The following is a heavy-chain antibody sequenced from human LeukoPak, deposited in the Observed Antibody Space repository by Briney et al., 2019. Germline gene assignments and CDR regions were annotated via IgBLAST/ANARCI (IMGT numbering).Heavy chain of an antibody. J-gene: IGHJ6*04. CDR3: ARSGSGQWRYYYGMDV. CDR2: IYSGGST. CDR1: GFTVSSNY. D-gene: IGHD6-19*01. Sequence: GGSLRLSCAASGFTVSSNYMSWVRQAPGKGLEWVSVIYSGGSTYYADSVKGRFTISRDNSKNTLYLQMNSLRAEDTAVYYCARSGSGQWRYYYGMDVWGKGTTVTVSS. V-gene: IGHV3-53*01.